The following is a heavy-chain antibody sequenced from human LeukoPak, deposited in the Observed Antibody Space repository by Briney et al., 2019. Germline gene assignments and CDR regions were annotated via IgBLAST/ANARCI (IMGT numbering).Heavy chain of an antibody. V-gene: IGHV1-69*04. Sequence: SVKVSCRASGGTFSSYTISWVRRAPGQGLEWMGRIIPILGIANYAQKFQGRVTITADKSTSTAYMELSSLRSEDTAVYYCARDPDMGVDVWGQGTTVTVSS. D-gene: IGHD3-16*01. J-gene: IGHJ6*02. CDR1: GGTFSSYT. CDR3: ARDPDMGVDV. CDR2: IIPILGIA.